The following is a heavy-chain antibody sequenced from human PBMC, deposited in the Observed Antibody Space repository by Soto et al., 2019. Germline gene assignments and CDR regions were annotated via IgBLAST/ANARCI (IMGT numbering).Heavy chain of an antibody. V-gene: IGHV3-74*01. CDR2: INSDGSST. CDR3: ARVDPPAKS. CDR1: GFTFSSYW. J-gene: IGHJ5*02. D-gene: IGHD2-2*01. Sequence: PGGSLRLSCAASGFTFSSYWMHWVRQVPGKGLVWVARINSDGSSTNYTESVKGRFTISRDNSKNTLYLQMNSLRAEDTAMYYCARVDPPAKSWGRGTLVTVSS.